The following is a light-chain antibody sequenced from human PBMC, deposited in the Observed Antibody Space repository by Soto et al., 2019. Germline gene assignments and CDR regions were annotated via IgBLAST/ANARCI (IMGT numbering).Light chain of an antibody. J-gene: IGKJ1*01. CDR2: DAS. V-gene: IGKV1-5*01. CDR1: QNIRSR. CDR3: QLYNTYSGT. Sequence: FQITQSPSTLSASVGSRFTITCRASQNIRSRLAWFQQKPGKAPQLLIYDASSLESGVPQRFSGSGSGTEFTLTISSLQTDDFATYYCQLYNTYSGTFGQGTKVDIK.